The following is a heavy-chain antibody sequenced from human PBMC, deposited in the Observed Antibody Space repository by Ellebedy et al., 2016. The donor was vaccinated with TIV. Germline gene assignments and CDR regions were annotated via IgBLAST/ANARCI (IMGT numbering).Heavy chain of an antibody. D-gene: IGHD2-21*01. CDR2: ISRDGRDT. J-gene: IGHJ3*02. V-gene: IGHV3-74*01. Sequence: ESLKISCASSGFSIGSHRMHWVRQAAGKGLVWVSHISRDGRDTSYAASVKGRFIISRDNAENTLDLQMSRLRAEDTALYYGARHSGGHGFDIWGQGTTVTVSP. CDR3: ARHSGGHGFDI. CDR1: GFSIGSHR.